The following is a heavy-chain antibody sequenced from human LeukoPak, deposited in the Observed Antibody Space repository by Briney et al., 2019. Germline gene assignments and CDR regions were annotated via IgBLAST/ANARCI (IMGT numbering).Heavy chain of an antibody. J-gene: IGHJ4*02. V-gene: IGHV3-48*03. Sequence: GGSLRLSCAASGFTFSSYEMHWVRQAPGKGLEGVSYISTSGSTIYYADSVKGRFTISRDNAKNSLYLQMNSLRAEDTAVYYCGRVGGVNFDYWGQGSLVTVSS. CDR3: GRVGGVNFDY. CDR1: GFTFSSYE. D-gene: IGHD3-16*01. CDR2: ISTSGSTI.